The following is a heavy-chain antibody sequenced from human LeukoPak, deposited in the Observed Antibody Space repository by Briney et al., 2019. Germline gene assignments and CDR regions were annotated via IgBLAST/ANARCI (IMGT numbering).Heavy chain of an antibody. CDR2: IYHGGST. V-gene: IGHV4-59*01. CDR3: ARGAAGYSYG. Sequence: SETLSLTCTVSGGSISTYYWNWIRQPPGKGLEWIGYIYHGGSTNYNPSLKSRVTISIDTSKNQFSLRLSSVTAADTAVYYCARGAAGYSYGWGQGTLVTVSS. CDR1: GGSISTYY. D-gene: IGHD5-18*01. J-gene: IGHJ4*02.